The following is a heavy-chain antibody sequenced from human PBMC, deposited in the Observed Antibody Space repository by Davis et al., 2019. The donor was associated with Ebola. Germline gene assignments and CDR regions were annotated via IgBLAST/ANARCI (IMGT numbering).Heavy chain of an antibody. CDR2: INHSGST. CDR1: GGSISSSSYY. CDR3: ARGRYYYDSSGYYRSLHYYYYYGMDV. Sequence: SETLSLTCTVSGGSISSSSYYWSWIRQPPGKGLEWIGEINHSGSTNYNPSLKSRVTISVDTSKNQFSLKLSSVTAADTAVYYCARGRYYYDSSGYYRSLHYYYYYGMDVWGQGTTVTVSS. D-gene: IGHD3-22*01. J-gene: IGHJ6*02. V-gene: IGHV4-39*07.